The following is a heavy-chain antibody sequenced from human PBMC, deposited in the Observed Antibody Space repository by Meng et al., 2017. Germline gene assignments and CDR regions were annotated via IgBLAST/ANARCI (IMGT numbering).Heavy chain of an antibody. D-gene: IGHD3-10*01. CDR2: ISYDGSNK. CDR1: GFSFSRDA. CDR3: ASMGY. J-gene: IGHJ4*02. V-gene: IGHV3-30*01. Sequence: QVDLVEARVGVCQPGSALRRSCASCGFSFSRDAMHGVRQAPGKGLEWVDVISYDGSNKYYADSVKGRFTISRDNSKNTLYLQMNSLRAEDTAVYYCASMGYWGQGTLVTVSS.